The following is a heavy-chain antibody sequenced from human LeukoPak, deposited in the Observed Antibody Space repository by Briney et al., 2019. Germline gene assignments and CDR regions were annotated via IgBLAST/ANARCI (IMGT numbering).Heavy chain of an antibody. Sequence: GGSLRLSCAASGFTFSNFAMTWVRQAPGKGLEWVSGLSDSGITTYYADSVKGRFTISRDNAKNSLYLQMNSLRAEDTAVYYCAREEYSGSYYFDYWGQGTLVTVSS. CDR1: GFTFSNFA. V-gene: IGHV3-21*01. D-gene: IGHD1-26*01. CDR2: LSDSGITT. CDR3: AREEYSGSYYFDY. J-gene: IGHJ4*02.